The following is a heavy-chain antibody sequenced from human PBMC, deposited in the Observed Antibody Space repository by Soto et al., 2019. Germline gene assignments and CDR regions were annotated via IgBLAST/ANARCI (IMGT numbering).Heavy chain of an antibody. J-gene: IGHJ6*02. V-gene: IGHV4-4*02. CDR2: IYHSEST. D-gene: IGHD1-26*01. Sequence: SETLSLTCAVSGGSISSSNWWSWVRQPPGKGLKWIGEIYHSESTNYNPSLKSRVTISVDKSKNHFSLKLSSVTAADTAVYYCARVSGSYYYGMDVWGQGTTVTVSS. CDR1: GGSISSSNW. CDR3: ARVSGSYYYGMDV.